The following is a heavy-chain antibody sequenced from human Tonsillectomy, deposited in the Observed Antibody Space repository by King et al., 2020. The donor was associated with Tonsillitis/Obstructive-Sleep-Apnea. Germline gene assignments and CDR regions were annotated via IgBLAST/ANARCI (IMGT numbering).Heavy chain of an antibody. J-gene: IGHJ4*02. Sequence: QLVQSGGGLVQPGGSLKLSCAASGFTFSGSAIHWVRQASGKGLEWVGRIRSKANSYATAYSASVKGRFTISRDDSKSTAYLQMNSLKTEDTAVYYCTRFEDNSLPFDYWRQGSLVTVSS. CDR1: GFTFSGSA. CDR2: IRSKANSYAT. V-gene: IGHV3-73*01. D-gene: IGHD2/OR15-2a*01. CDR3: TRFEDNSLPFDY.